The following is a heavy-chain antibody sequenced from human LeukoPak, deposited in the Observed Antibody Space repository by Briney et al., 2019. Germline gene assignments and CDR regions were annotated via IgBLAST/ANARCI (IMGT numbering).Heavy chain of an antibody. Sequence: GGSLRLSCAASGFTFSNAWMSWVRQAPWKGLEWVGRIKSKTDGGTTDYAAPVKGRFTISRDDSKNTLYLQMNSLKTEDTAVYYCTIGVLSSGYDYYYGMDVWGQGTTVTVSS. V-gene: IGHV3-15*01. J-gene: IGHJ6*02. D-gene: IGHD5-12*01. CDR1: GFTFSNAW. CDR3: TIGVLSSGYDYYYGMDV. CDR2: IKSKTDGGTT.